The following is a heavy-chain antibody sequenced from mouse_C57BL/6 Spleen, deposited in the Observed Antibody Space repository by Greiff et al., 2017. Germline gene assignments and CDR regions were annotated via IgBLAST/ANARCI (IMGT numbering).Heavy chain of an antibody. V-gene: IGHV1-9*01. Sequence: VQLQQSGAELMKPGASVKLSCKATGYTFTGYWIEWVKQRPGHGLEWIGEILPGSGSTNYTEKFKGKATFTADTSSNTAYMQLSSLTTEDSAIYYCARVREDYYGSSSLGYFDVWGTGTTVTVSS. D-gene: IGHD1-1*01. J-gene: IGHJ1*03. CDR3: ARVREDYYGSSSLGYFDV. CDR2: ILPGSGST. CDR1: GYTFTGYW.